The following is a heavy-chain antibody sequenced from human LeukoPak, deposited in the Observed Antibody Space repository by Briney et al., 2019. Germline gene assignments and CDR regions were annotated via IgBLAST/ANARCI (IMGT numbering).Heavy chain of an antibody. J-gene: IGHJ4*02. D-gene: IGHD6-19*01. CDR2: ITGSGVST. Sequence: PGGSLRLSCVASGFTLSSYAMSWVRQAPGKGLEWVSAITGSGVSTYYADSVKGRFTISRDNSKNTLYLQMNSLRAEDTAVYYCAKWLIPFDYWGRGTLVTVSS. CDR3: AKWLIPFDY. CDR1: GFTLSSYA. V-gene: IGHV3-23*01.